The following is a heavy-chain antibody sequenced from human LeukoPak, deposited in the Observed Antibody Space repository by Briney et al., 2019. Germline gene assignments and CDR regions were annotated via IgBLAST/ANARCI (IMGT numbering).Heavy chain of an antibody. Sequence: SETLSLTCAVYGGSFSGYYWSWIRQPPGKGLEWIGEINHSGSTNYNPSLKSRVTISVDTSKNQFSLKLSSVTAADTAVYYCARVRWLQLHYFDYWGQGTLVTVSS. V-gene: IGHV4-34*01. CDR3: ARVRWLQLHYFDY. D-gene: IGHD5-24*01. CDR2: INHSGST. J-gene: IGHJ4*02. CDR1: GGSFSGYY.